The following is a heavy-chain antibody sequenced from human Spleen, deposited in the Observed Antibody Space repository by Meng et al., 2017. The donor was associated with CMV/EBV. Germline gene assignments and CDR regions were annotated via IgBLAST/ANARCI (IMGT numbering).Heavy chain of an antibody. CDR1: GFTFSSYA. CDR3: AGPASSTQGY. CDR2: ISYDGSNK. V-gene: IGHV3-30*04. Sequence: LCCAAAGFTFSSYAMHWVRQAPGKGLEWVAVISYDGSNKYYADSVKGRFTISRDNSKNTLYLQMNSLRAEDTAVYYCAGPASSTQGYWGQGTLVTVSS. D-gene: IGHD2-2*01. J-gene: IGHJ4*02.